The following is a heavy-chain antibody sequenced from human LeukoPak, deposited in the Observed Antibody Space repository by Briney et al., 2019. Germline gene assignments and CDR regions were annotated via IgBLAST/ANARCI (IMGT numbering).Heavy chain of an antibody. V-gene: IGHV1-69*04. CDR2: IIPILGIA. J-gene: IGHJ3*02. CDR3: ARDGETYYYDSSGSPI. D-gene: IGHD3-22*01. CDR1: GGTFSSYT. Sequence: SVKVSRKASGGTFSSYTISWVRQAPGQGLEWMGRIIPILGIANYAQKFQGRVTITADKSTSTAYMELSSLRSEDTAVYYCARDGETYYYDSSGSPIWGQGTMVTVSS.